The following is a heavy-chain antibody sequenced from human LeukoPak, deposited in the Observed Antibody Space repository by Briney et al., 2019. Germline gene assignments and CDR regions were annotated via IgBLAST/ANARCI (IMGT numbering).Heavy chain of an antibody. J-gene: IGHJ5*02. V-gene: IGHV3-30*18. Sequence: GGSLRLSCAASGLTFSSYGMHWVRQAPGKGLEWVAVISYDGTIRNYADSVKGRFTVSRDNSKNTLYLQMNSLTAEDTALYYCAKGGCSSTTCYLANPWGQGTLVTVSS. CDR2: ISYDGTIR. CDR3: AKGGCSSTTCYLANP. CDR1: GLTFSSYG. D-gene: IGHD2-2*01.